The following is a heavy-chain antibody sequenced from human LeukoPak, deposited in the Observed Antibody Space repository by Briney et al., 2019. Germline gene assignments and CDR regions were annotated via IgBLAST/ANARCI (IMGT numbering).Heavy chain of an antibody. J-gene: IGHJ6*03. Sequence: GGSLRLSCAASGFTVSSNYMSWVRQAPGKGLEWVSVIYSGGSTYYADSVEGRFTISRDNSKNTLYLQMNSLRAEDTAVYYCASRELDYYYYMDVWGKGTTVTVSS. CDR3: ASRELDYYYYMDV. CDR1: GFTVSSNY. V-gene: IGHV3-53*01. D-gene: IGHD1-26*01. CDR2: IYSGGST.